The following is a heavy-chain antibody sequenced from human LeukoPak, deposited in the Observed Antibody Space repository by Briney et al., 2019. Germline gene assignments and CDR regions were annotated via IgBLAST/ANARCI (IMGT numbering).Heavy chain of an antibody. Sequence: PSETLSLTCTVSGGSISSYYWSWIRQPPGKGLEWIGYIYYSGSTNYNPSLKSRVTISVDTSKNQFSLKLSSVTAADTAVYYCARSGGSDGIDYWGQGTLVTVSS. CDR1: GGSISSYY. CDR3: ARSGGSDGIDY. CDR2: IYYSGST. V-gene: IGHV4-59*01. D-gene: IGHD2-15*01. J-gene: IGHJ4*02.